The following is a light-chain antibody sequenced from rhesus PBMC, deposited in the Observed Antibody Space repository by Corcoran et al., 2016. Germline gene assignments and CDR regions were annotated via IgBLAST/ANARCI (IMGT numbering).Light chain of an antibody. Sequence: EIVMTQSPATLSLSPGERATLSCRASQRVSTFVAWFQQKPEQAPRPLSYDSSTRAAAIHDRFSGSGSGTAFTLLISSREAEDVGVYSCQQYYGWSRTFGQGTKVEI. CDR1: QRVSTF. CDR2: DSS. V-gene: IGKV3S9*01. J-gene: IGKJ1*01. CDR3: QQYYGWSRT.